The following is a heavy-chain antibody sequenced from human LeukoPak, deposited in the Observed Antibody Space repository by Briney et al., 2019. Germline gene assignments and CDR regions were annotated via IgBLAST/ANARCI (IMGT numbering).Heavy chain of an antibody. CDR2: ISGSGGST. CDR1: GFTSSSYA. Sequence: AGGSLRLSCAASGFTSSSYAMSWVRQAPGKGLEWVSAISGSGGSTYYADSVKGRFTISRDNSKNTLYLQMNSLRAEDTAVYYCAKDYSNYDPYYYYYYMDVWGKGTTVTVSS. V-gene: IGHV3-23*01. CDR3: AKDYSNYDPYYYYYYMDV. J-gene: IGHJ6*03. D-gene: IGHD4-11*01.